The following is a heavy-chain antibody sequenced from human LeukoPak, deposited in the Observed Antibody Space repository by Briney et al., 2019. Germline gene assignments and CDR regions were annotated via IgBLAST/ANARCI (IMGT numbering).Heavy chain of an antibody. Sequence: GGSLRLSCAASGFTFSSYGMHWVRQAPGKGLEWVAVISYDGSNKYYADSVKGRFTISRDNSKNTLYLQMNSLRAEDTAVYYCAKPVSSWYLDYWGQGTLVTVSS. CDR2: ISYDGSNK. V-gene: IGHV3-30*18. CDR3: AKPVSSWYLDY. D-gene: IGHD6-13*01. J-gene: IGHJ4*02. CDR1: GFTFSSYG.